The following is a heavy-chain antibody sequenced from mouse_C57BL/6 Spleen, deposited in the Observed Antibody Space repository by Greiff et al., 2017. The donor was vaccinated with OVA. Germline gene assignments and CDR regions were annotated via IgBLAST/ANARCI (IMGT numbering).Heavy chain of an antibody. J-gene: IGHJ3*01. CDR3: ARDGLGRFAY. V-gene: IGHV3-6*01. Sequence: EVKLLESGPGLVKPSQSLSLTCSVTGYSITSGYYWNWIRQFPGNKLEWMGYISYDGSNNYNPSLKNRISITRDTSKNQFFLKLNSVTTEDTATYYCARDGLGRFAYWGQGTLVTVSA. D-gene: IGHD4-1*01. CDR1: GYSITSGYY. CDR2: ISYDGSN.